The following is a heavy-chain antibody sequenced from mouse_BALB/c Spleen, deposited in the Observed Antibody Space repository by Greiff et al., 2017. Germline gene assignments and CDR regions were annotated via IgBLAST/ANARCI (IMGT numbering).Heavy chain of an antibody. V-gene: IGHV5-9-3*01. D-gene: IGHD2-10*01. Sequence: EVKVLESGGGLVKPGGSLKLSCAASGFTFSSYAMSWVRQTPEKRLEWVATISSGGSYTYYPDSVKGRFTISRDNAKNTLYLQMSSLRSEDTAMYYCARHEAYYGNYYAMDYWGQGTSVTVSS. CDR1: GFTFSSYA. CDR2: ISSGGSYT. CDR3: ARHEAYYGNYYAMDY. J-gene: IGHJ4*01.